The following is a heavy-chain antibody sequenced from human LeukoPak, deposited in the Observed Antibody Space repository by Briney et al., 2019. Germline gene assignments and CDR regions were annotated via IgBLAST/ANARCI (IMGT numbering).Heavy chain of an antibody. CDR2: INPNSGDT. D-gene: IGHD6-19*01. CDR3: ARDLAVATL. CDR1: GYTLTGYY. Sequence: ASVKVSCKAFGYTLTGYYMHWVRRAPGQGLEWMGWINPNSGDTNCAQKFQGRVTMTRDTSISTTYMELRRLTSDDTAVYYCARDLAVATLWGQGTLVTVSS. V-gene: IGHV1-2*02. J-gene: IGHJ4*02.